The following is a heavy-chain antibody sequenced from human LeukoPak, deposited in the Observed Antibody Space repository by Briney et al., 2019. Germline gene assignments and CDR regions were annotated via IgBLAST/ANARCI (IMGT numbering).Heavy chain of an antibody. Sequence: SVKVSCKASGGTFSSYAISWVRQAPGQGLEWMGGIIPIFGTANYAQKFQGGVTITTDESTSTAYMELSSLRSEDTAVYYCARDDCSGGSCFGYWGQGTLVTVSS. CDR3: ARDDCSGGSCFGY. CDR1: GGTFSSYA. D-gene: IGHD2-15*01. CDR2: IIPIFGTA. V-gene: IGHV1-69*05. J-gene: IGHJ4*02.